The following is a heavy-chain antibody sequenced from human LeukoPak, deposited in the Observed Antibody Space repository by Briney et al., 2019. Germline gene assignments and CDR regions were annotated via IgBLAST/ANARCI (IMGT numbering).Heavy chain of an antibody. V-gene: IGHV4-59*11. D-gene: IGHD3-10*01. CDR1: GGSISSHY. CDR3: ARAGPWQIDP. Sequence: PSETLSLTCTVSGGSISSHYWSWIRQPPGKGLEWIGHIYYSGSTNYKPSLKSRVTISVDRSNNQFSLKLRSVTAADTAVYYCARAGPWQIDPWGQGTLVTVSS. J-gene: IGHJ5*02. CDR2: IYYSGST.